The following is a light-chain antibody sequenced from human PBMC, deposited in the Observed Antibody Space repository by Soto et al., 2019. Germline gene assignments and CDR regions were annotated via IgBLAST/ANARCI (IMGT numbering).Light chain of an antibody. V-gene: IGKV3-11*01. J-gene: IGKJ4*01. Sequence: EVVMTQSPATLSVSPGERVTLSCRASQSVRSNLAWYQQKPGQSPRLLIYDASNRATGIPARFSGSGSGTDFTLTISSLEPEDFAVYYCQQRSHGLTFGGGTKVDIK. CDR1: QSVRSN. CDR2: DAS. CDR3: QQRSHGLT.